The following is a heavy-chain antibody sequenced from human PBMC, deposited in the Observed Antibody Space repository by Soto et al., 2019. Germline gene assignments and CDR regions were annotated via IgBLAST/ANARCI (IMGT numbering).Heavy chain of an antibody. CDR1: GYTFTSYD. J-gene: IGHJ4*02. CDR3: AKGTLFSAPSAGHPSYLFDF. D-gene: IGHD6-13*01. Sequence: ASVKVSCKASGYTFTSYDINWVRQATGQGLEWMGWMNPNSGNTGYAQKFQGRVTMTRNTSISTAYMELSSLRSEDTAVYYCAKGTLFSAPSAGHPSYLFDFWGRGTLVALSS. V-gene: IGHV1-8*01. CDR2: MNPNSGNT.